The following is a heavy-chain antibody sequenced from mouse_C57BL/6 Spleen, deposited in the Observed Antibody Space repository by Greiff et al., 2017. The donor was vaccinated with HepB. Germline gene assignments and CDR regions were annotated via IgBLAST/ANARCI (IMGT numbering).Heavy chain of an antibody. Sequence: EVQLQQSGPELVKPGASVKIPCKASGYTFTDYNMDWVKQSHGKSLEWIGDINPNNGGTIYNQKFKGKATLTVDKSSSTAYMELRSLTSEDTAVYYCARFSYGSGGGYFDVWGTGTTVTVSS. V-gene: IGHV1-18*01. J-gene: IGHJ1*03. D-gene: IGHD1-1*01. CDR3: ARFSYGSGGGYFDV. CDR2: INPNNGGT. CDR1: GYTFTDYN.